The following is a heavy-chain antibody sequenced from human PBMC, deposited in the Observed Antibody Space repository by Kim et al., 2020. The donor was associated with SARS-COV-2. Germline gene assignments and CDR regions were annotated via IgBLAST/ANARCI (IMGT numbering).Heavy chain of an antibody. J-gene: IGHJ3*02. CDR3: ARVLVGLVGYYYGSGSWTDACDI. CDR2: IYYSGST. V-gene: IGHV4-31*03. Sequence: SETLSLTCTVSGGSISSGGYYWSWIRQHPGKGLEWIGYIYYSGSTYYNPSLKSRVTISVDTSKNQFSLKLSSVTAADTAVYYCARVLVGLVGYYYGSGSWTDACDIWGQGKMVTVSS. D-gene: IGHD3-10*01. CDR1: GGSISSGGYY.